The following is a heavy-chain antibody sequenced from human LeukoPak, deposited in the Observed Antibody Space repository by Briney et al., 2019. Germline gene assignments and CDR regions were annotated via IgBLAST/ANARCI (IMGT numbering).Heavy chain of an antibody. J-gene: IGHJ3*02. D-gene: IGHD3-16*01. Sequence: PSETLSLACTVFGVPIDNYYWTWIRQPPGKRLEWIGYVYSSGNTNYNPSLKSRVTISFGTSKNQFSLELSSVTAADTALYYCARQWGTRFDIWGQGTMVVVSS. V-gene: IGHV4-59*08. CDR1: GVPIDNYY. CDR2: VYSSGNT. CDR3: ARQWGTRFDI.